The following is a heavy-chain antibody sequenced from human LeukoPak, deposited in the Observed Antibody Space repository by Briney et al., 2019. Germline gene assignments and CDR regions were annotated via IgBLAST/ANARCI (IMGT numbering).Heavy chain of an antibody. CDR2: INHSGST. V-gene: IGHV4-34*01. J-gene: IGHJ4*02. CDR3: ARDRSLSSVFWGMATITWQDY. CDR1: GGSFSGYY. Sequence: SETLSLTCAVYGGSFSGYYWSWIRQPPGKGLEWIGEINHSGSTNYNPSLKSRVTISVDTSKNQFSLKLSSVTAADTAVYYCARDRSLSSVFWGMATITWQDYWGQGTLVTVSS. D-gene: IGHD5-24*01.